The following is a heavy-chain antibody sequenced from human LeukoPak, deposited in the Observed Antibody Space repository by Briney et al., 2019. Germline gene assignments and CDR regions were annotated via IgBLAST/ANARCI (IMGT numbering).Heavy chain of an antibody. J-gene: IGHJ5*02. CDR2: IMPLFGTA. V-gene: IGHV1-69*05. CDR3: AGDVHGDYGSGWFDP. Sequence: SVKVSCKTSGGTFNNSAISWVRQAPGQGLEWLGGIMPLFGTAGYAQKFQGRVTITKDESTRTVYLELTSLTSDDTAVYYCAGDVHGDYGSGWFDPWGQGILVSVSS. D-gene: IGHD4-17*01. CDR1: GGTFNNSA.